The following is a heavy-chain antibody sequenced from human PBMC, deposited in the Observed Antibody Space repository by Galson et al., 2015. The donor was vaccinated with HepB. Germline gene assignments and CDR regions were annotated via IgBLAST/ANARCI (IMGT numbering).Heavy chain of an antibody. J-gene: IGHJ5*02. CDR2: INGRGSTT. CDR3: VKEGAWFGGDWFDP. Sequence: SLRLSCAGSGFIFRHHAMAWIRQAPGKGLEWVSGINGRGSTTYYSDAVKGRFSISRDNSKNTVFLQMDNLKVDDTATYDCVKEGAWFGGDWFDPWGQGTLVTV. V-gene: IGHV3-23*01. CDR1: GFIFRHHA. D-gene: IGHD3-16*01.